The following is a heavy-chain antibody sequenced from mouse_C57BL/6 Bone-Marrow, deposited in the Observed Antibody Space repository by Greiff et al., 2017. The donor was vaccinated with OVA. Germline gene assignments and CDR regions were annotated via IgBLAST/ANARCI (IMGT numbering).Heavy chain of an antibody. J-gene: IGHJ4*01. CDR3: ARGRYYYAMDC. CDR2: IYPGSGST. V-gene: IGHV1-55*01. CDR1: GYTFTSYW. Sequence: VQLQQPGAELVKPGASVKMSCKASGYTFTSYWITWVKQRPGQGLERIGDIYPGSGSTNYNEKFKSKATLTVDTSSSTAYMQLSSLTSEDSAVYCCARGRYYYAMDCWGQGTSVTVSS.